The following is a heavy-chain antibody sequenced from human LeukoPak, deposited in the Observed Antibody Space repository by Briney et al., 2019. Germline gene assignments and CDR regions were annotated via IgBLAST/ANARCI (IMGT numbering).Heavy chain of an antibody. D-gene: IGHD5-12*01. CDR1: GFTFSSYG. CDR2: IWYDGSNK. Sequence: GRSLRLSCAASGFTFSSYGMHWVRQAPGKGLEWVAVIWYDGSNKYYADSVKGRFTISRDNSKNTLYLQMNSQRAEDTAVYYCARAWLRGYYFDYWGQGTLVTVSS. J-gene: IGHJ4*02. V-gene: IGHV3-33*01. CDR3: ARAWLRGYYFDY.